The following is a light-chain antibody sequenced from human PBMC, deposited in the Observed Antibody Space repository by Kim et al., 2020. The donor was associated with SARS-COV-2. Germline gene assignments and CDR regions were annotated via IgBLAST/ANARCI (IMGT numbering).Light chain of an antibody. CDR2: WAS. J-gene: IGKJ1*01. CDR1: QSFLYSSNNKNY. V-gene: IGKV4-1*01. CDR3: QQYYSTPPT. Sequence: ATINCKSSQSFLYSSNNKNYLAWYQQKPGQPPKLLIYWASTRESGVSDRFSGSGSGTDFTLTISSLQAEDVAVYYCQQYYSTPPTFGQGTKVEIK.